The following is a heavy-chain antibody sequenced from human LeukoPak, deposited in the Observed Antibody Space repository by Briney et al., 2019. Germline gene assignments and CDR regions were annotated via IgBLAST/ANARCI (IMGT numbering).Heavy chain of an antibody. J-gene: IGHJ3*02. D-gene: IGHD2-21*02. V-gene: IGHV3-30*18. CDR3: AKGGSGAIVVVTDDAFDI. CDR2: ISYDGSNK. CDR1: GFTFSSYG. Sequence: PGGSLRLSCAASGFTFSSYGMHWVRQAPGKGLEWVAVISYDGSNKYYADSVKGRFTISRDNSKNTLYLQMNSLRAEDTAVYYCAKGGSGAIVVVTDDAFDIWGQGTMVTVSS.